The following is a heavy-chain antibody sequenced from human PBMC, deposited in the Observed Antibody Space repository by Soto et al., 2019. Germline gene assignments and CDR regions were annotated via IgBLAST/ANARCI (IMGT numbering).Heavy chain of an antibody. J-gene: IGHJ4*02. D-gene: IGHD4-17*01. CDR3: ARVLRTDYGDFLPFDY. V-gene: IGHV4-31*03. Sequence: QVQLQESGPGLVKPSQTLSLTCTVSGGSISSGGYYWSWIRQHPGKGLEWIGYIYYSGSTYYNPSLKSRVTIAVDTSKNQFSLKLSSVTAADTAVYYCARVLRTDYGDFLPFDYWGQGTLVTVSS. CDR1: GGSISSGGYY. CDR2: IYYSGST.